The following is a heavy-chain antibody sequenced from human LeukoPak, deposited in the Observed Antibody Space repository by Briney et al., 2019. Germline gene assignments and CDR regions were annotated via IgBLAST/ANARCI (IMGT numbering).Heavy chain of an antibody. CDR1: GGSFSGYY. V-gene: IGHV4-34*01. J-gene: IGHJ4*02. CDR2: INHSGST. D-gene: IGHD3-22*01. Sequence: SETLSLTCAVYGGSFSGYYWSWIRQPPGKGLEWIGEINHSGSTNYNPSLKSRVTISVDTSKNQFSLKLSSVTAADTAAYYCARAYDSSGYFDYWGQGTLVTVSS. CDR3: ARAYDSSGYFDY.